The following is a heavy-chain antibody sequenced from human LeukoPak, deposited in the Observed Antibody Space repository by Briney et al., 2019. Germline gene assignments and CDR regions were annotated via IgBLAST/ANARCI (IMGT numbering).Heavy chain of an antibody. CDR3: ANGGGLAGRAYFDH. CDR2: INRDGGDT. CDR1: GFIFDDYT. Sequence: GGSLRLSCAASGFIFDDYTMHWVRQVPGKGLEWVSLINRDGGDTYYADSVKGRFTISRDNSKNSLYLQMNSLRTEDTALYYCANGGGLAGRAYFDHRGQGTLVTVSS. V-gene: IGHV3-43*01. J-gene: IGHJ4*02. D-gene: IGHD3-16*01.